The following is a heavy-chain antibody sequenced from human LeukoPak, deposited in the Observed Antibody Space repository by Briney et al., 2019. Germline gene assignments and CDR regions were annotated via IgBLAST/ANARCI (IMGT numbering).Heavy chain of an antibody. D-gene: IGHD2-2*01. CDR1: GFTFSDYY. J-gene: IGHJ3*02. CDR2: ISSSGSTI. CDR3: ARDSGADIVVVPAEGDAFDI. Sequence: GGSLRLSCAASGFTFSDYYMSWLPQAPGKGLEWVSYISSSGSTIYYAHSVKGRFTISRDNGKNSLYLQMNSLRAEDTAGYYCARDSGADIVVVPAEGDAFDIWGQGTMVTVSS. V-gene: IGHV3-11*01.